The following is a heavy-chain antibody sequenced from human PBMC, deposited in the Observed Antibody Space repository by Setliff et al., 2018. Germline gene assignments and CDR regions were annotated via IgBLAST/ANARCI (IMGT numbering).Heavy chain of an antibody. Sequence: PGGSLRLSCAASGFTFSTYAMHWVRQAPGKGLEWVGYIFYDGSEKYYADSVKGRFTISRDNSKNTVYLEMNNLRADDTAVYYCARTCSGSGCYAGLESWGQGTPVTVSS. V-gene: IGHV3-33*08. CDR1: GFTFSTYA. J-gene: IGHJ4*02. CDR3: ARTCSGSGCYAGLES. CDR2: IFYDGSEK. D-gene: IGHD2-15*01.